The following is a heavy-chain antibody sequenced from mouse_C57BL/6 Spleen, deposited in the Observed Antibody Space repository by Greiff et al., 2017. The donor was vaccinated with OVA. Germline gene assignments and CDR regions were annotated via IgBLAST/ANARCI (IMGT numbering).Heavy chain of an antibody. D-gene: IGHD3-2*02. CDR2: IRSKSNNYAT. CDR1: GFSFTTYA. Sequence: GGGLVQPKGSLKLSCAASGFSFTTYAMNWVRQAPGKGLEWVARIRSKSNNYATYYADSVKDRFTISRDDSESMLYLQMNNLKTEDTAMYYCVRQLRLLGLDYWGQGTSVTVSS. CDR3: VRQLRLLGLDY. J-gene: IGHJ4*01. V-gene: IGHV10-1*01.